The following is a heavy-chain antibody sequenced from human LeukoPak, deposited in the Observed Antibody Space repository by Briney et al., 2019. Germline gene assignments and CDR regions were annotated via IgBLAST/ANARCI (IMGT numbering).Heavy chain of an antibody. CDR1: GYTFGGYF. D-gene: IGHD3-22*01. CDR3: ARDQYYDSRPLEY. CDR2: INPNSGGT. Sequence: GASVKVSCKASGYTFGGYFMHWVRQAPGQGLEWMGWINPNSGGTNYAQRFQGRVTMTRDTSLSTAYMELSGLKSDDSAIYFCARDQYYDSRPLEYWGQGTLVTVSS. V-gene: IGHV1-2*02. J-gene: IGHJ4*02.